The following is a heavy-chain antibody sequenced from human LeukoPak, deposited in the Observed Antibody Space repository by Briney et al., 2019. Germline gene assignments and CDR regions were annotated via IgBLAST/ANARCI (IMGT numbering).Heavy chain of an antibody. CDR3: ARVSMGATYFRAFDI. CDR2: INPSGGGT. CDR1: VYTFTNYY. V-gene: IGHV1-46*01. D-gene: IGHD1-26*01. J-gene: IGHJ3*02. Sequence: ASVKVSCKASVYTFTNYYMHWVRQAPGQGLEWMGMINPSGGGTGYAQRFQGRVTMTRDTSTSTVYMDLSSLRSEDTAVYYCARVSMGATYFRAFDIWGQGTMVTVSS.